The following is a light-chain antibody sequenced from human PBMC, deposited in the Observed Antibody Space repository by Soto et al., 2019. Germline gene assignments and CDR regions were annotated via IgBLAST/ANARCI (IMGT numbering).Light chain of an antibody. V-gene: IGKV3-20*01. CDR3: QQYGGSSWT. J-gene: IGKJ1*01. CDR2: GAS. CDR1: QSISNN. Sequence: ETLMTQSPANLSLSPGETATLSCRARQSISNNLAWYQQKLGQAPRLLIFGASSRATGIPDRFSGSGSGTEFTLTISRLEPEDFEVYYCQQYGGSSWTFGQGTKVDIK.